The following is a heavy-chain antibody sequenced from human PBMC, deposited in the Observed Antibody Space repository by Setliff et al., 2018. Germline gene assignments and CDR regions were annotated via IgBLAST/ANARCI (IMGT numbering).Heavy chain of an antibody. V-gene: IGHV1-46*01. CDR1: GYTFTSYY. CDR2: INPSGGST. D-gene: IGHD3-16*01. CDR3: ANGGSGGQFDY. Sequence: ASVKVSCKASGYTFTSYYMHWVRQAPGQGLEWMGIINPSGGSTSYAQKFQGRVTMTRDTSTSTVYMEMSSLNSEDTAVYYCANGGSGGQFDYWGQGTLVTVSS. J-gene: IGHJ4*02.